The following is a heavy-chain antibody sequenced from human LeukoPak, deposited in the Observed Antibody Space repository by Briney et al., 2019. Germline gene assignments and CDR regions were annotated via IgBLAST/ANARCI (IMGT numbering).Heavy chain of an antibody. CDR1: GFTFSSYW. CDR3: AKATGYLL. Sequence: GGSLRLSCAASGFTFSSYWMHWVRQAPGKGLVWVSRISTDASSTTYADSVKGRFTISRDNSKNTLYLQMNSLRADDTAVYYCAKATGYLLWGQGTLVTVSS. V-gene: IGHV3-74*01. J-gene: IGHJ1*01. D-gene: IGHD1-14*01. CDR2: ISTDASST.